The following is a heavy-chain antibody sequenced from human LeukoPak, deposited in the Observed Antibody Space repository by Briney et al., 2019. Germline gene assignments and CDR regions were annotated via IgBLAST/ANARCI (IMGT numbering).Heavy chain of an antibody. CDR3: ATYRCTGDSCYADYDAFDF. D-gene: IGHD2-2*01. J-gene: IGHJ3*01. V-gene: IGHV3-11*04. CDR1: GFIFSDYH. CDR2: ISGSGSTI. Sequence: PGGSLRLSCAASGFIFSDYHMSWIRQAPGKGLEWVSYISGSGSTIYYADSVEGRFTTSRDNANNSLFLQMNSLRAEDTAVYYCATYRCTGDSCYADYDAFDFWGQGTTVIVSS.